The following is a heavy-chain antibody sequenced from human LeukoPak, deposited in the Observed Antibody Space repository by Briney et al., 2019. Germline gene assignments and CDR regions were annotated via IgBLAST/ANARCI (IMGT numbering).Heavy chain of an antibody. CDR1: EYTFTVYY. D-gene: IGHD2-15*01. Sequence: ASVKVSCKASEYTFTVYYIYWVRQAPGQGLEWMGRINPNSGDTDYAQNFQGRVTMTRDTSISTAYMELTNLRSDDTAVYYCARGYCSGGTCYLVENWFDPWGQGTLVTVS. J-gene: IGHJ5*02. CDR2: INPNSGDT. CDR3: ARGYCSGGTCYLVENWFDP. V-gene: IGHV1-2*06.